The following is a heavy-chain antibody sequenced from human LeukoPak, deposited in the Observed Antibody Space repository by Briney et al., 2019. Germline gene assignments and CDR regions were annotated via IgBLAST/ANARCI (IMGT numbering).Heavy chain of an antibody. CDR1: GGSISSGGYS. CDR3: ARDRYGDHTYFDY. Sequence: PSETLSLTCAVSGGSISSGGYSWSWIRQPPGKGLEWIGYIYHSGSTYYNPSLKSRVIISVDRSKNQFSLKLSSVTAADTAVYYCARDRYGDHTYFDYWGQGTLVTVSS. D-gene: IGHD4-17*01. V-gene: IGHV4-30-2*01. CDR2: IYHSGST. J-gene: IGHJ4*02.